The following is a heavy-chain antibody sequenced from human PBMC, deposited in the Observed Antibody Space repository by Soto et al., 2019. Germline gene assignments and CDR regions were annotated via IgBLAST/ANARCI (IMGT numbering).Heavy chain of an antibody. V-gene: IGHV2-5*02. CDR3: AHRGPYCSSSSCYEP. J-gene: IGHJ5*02. D-gene: IGHD2-2*01. CDR2: IYWDDDK. Sequence: QITLKESGPTLVKPTQTLTLTCTFSGFSLSTTGVGVGWIRQPPGKALEWLALIYWDDDKRYSPSLKSRLTIIKDTSKNQVVLTMTDMEPVDTATYFCAHRGPYCSSSSCYEPWGQGTLVTVSS. CDR1: GFSLSTTGVG.